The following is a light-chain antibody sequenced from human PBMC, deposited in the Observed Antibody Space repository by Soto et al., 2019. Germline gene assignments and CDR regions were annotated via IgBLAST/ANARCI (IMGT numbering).Light chain of an antibody. CDR3: SSYTCTSTQV. CDR1: SSDVGHYDY. Sequence: QSALTQPASVSGSPGQSITISCTGSSSDVGHYDYVSWFQQHPGRAPTLLIYDVTYRPSGVSNRFSGAKSGSTASLTISGLRTEDEANYYCSSYTCTSTQVFGTGTKLTVL. J-gene: IGLJ1*01. CDR2: DVT. V-gene: IGLV2-14*03.